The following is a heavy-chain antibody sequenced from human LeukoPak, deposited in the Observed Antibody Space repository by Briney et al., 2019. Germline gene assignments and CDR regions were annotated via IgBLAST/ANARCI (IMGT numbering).Heavy chain of an antibody. CDR1: GGSISSGGYY. CDR2: IYYSGSA. V-gene: IGHV4-31*03. CDR3: ARITRGAFDI. J-gene: IGHJ3*02. D-gene: IGHD3-10*01. Sequence: PSQTLSLTCTVSGGSISSGGYYWIWMGQHPGKDLEGVGYIYYSGSAYYNPSLKTRVTITVHTSRNHFSLKLSSVTAADTAVYYCARITRGAFDICGKGTIVTVSS.